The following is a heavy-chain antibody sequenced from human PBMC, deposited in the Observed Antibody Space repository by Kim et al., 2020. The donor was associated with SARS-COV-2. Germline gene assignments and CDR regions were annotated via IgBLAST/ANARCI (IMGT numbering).Heavy chain of an antibody. D-gene: IGHD3-10*01. J-gene: IGHJ6*02. CDR2: IYYSGST. Sequence: SETLSLTCTVSGGSISSYYWSWIRQPPGKGLEWIGYIYYSGSTNYNPSLKSRVTISVDTSKNQFSLKLSSVTAADTAVYYCARERTYYYGSGSYYYYGMDDWGQGTTVTVSS. CDR3: ARERTYYYGSGSYYYYGMDD. CDR1: GGSISSYY. V-gene: IGHV4-59*01.